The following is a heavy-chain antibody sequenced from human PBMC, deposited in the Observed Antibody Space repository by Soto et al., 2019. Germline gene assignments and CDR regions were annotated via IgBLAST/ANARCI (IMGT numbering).Heavy chain of an antibody. CDR2: IYPGDSDT. V-gene: IGHV5-51*01. CDR3: ARSDIVVVPAGYYYYGMDV. CDR1: GYSFTSYW. Sequence: PGESLKISCKGSGYSFTSYWIGWVRQMPGKGLEWMGIIYPGDSDTRYSPSFQGQVTISADKSISTAYLQWSSLKASDTAMYYCARSDIVVVPAGYYYYGMDVWGQGTTVTVSS. J-gene: IGHJ6*02. D-gene: IGHD2-2*01.